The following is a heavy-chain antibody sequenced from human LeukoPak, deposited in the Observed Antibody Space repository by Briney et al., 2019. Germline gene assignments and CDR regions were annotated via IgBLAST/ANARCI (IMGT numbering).Heavy chain of an antibody. CDR3: AREGAGRNDY. V-gene: IGHV1-2*02. CDR1: GYTFATYG. D-gene: IGHD1-1*01. J-gene: IGHJ4*02. Sequence: ASVKVSCKASGYTFATYGISWFRQAPGQGLEWMGWINPNSGGTNYAQKFQGRVTMTRDTSINTAYMELSRLESDDSAVYYCAREGAGRNDYWGQGTLVTVSS. CDR2: INPNSGGT.